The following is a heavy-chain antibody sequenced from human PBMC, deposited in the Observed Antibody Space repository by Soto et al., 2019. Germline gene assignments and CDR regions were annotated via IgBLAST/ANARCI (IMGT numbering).Heavy chain of an antibody. D-gene: IGHD3-3*01. CDR2: INHSGST. CDR3: VSITIFGVVRRSFDY. Sequence: SDTLSLTCAVYGWSFIGYYWSWIRQHPGKGLEWIGEINHSGSTNYNPSLKSRVTISVDTSKNQFSLKLSSVTAADTAVYYCVSITIFGVVRRSFDYWGQG. J-gene: IGHJ4*02. V-gene: IGHV4-34*01. CDR1: GWSFIGYY.